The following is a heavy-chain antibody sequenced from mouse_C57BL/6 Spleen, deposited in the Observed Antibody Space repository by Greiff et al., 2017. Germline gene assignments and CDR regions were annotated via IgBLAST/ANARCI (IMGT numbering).Heavy chain of an antibody. CDR3: ARGRAYYGNDY. D-gene: IGHD2-10*01. CDR1: GYTFTSYW. V-gene: IGHV1-55*01. J-gene: IGHJ2*01. Sequence: QVQLQQPGAELVKPGASVKMSCKASGYTFTSYWITWVKQRPGQGLVWIGDIYPGSGSPNYNEKFKSKATLTVDTSSSTAYMQLSSLTSEDSAVYYCARGRAYYGNDYWGQGTTRTVSS. CDR2: IYPGSGSP.